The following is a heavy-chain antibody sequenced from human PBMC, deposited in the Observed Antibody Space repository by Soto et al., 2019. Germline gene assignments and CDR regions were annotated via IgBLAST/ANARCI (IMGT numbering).Heavy chain of an antibody. J-gene: IGHJ4*02. CDR3: AKRSGGYSEFDY. V-gene: IGHV3-23*01. Sequence: EVQLSESGGGLVQPGGSLRLSCAASGFSFSNFAMNWVRQPPGKGLEWVSSVDYTGFYTFYAASVKGRFTISRDNSKNMVYLELNSLRAEDTAVYYCAKRSGGYSEFDYWGQGTLVTVSS. CDR2: VDYTGFYT. CDR1: GFSFSNFA. D-gene: IGHD5-12*01.